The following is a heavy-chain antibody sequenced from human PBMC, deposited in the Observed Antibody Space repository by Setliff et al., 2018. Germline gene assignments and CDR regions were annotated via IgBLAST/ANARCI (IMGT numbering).Heavy chain of an antibody. D-gene: IGHD3-16*01. CDR2: ISWDGTKT. J-gene: IGHJ4*02. Sequence: GGSLRLSCAASGFNFSNSWMNWVRRAPGKGLEWVALISWDGTKTSYADSVRGRFTISRDGSKSTLYLQMTSLRAEDTAIYYCARTTGYRLEGDFDYWGQGTLVTVSS. CDR1: GFNFSNSW. CDR3: ARTTGYRLEGDFDY. V-gene: IGHV3-30*03.